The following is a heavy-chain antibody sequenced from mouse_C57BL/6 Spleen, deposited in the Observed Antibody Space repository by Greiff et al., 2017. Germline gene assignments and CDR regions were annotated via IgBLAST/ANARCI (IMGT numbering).Heavy chain of an antibody. J-gene: IGHJ2*01. V-gene: IGHV14-1*01. Sequence: VQLQQPGAELVRPGASVKLSCKASGFNFTGYWMHWVKQRPGQGLEWIGRIDPKDGDTEYDQKFKGKATMTADTSSITAYLQHSSLTSEDTAVYYCTTGSSYYLDYWGQGTTLTVSS. D-gene: IGHD1-1*01. CDR3: TTGSSYYLDY. CDR2: IDPKDGDT. CDR1: GFNFTGYW.